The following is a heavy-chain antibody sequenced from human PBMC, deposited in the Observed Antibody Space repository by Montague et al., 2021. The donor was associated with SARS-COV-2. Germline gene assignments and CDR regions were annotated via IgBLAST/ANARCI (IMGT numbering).Heavy chain of an antibody. V-gene: IGHV4-4*07. CDR3: ATGDHAFDF. Sequence: SETLSLTCTVSGGSISSWHWNWIRQPRGKGLEFIGRINPSGNTNYSPSLKSRVTISLDTSKNELSLRLTSMTAADTAVYYCATGDHAFDFWGQGTLVTVSS. J-gene: IGHJ4*02. CDR1: GGSISSWH. D-gene: IGHD2-21*01. CDR2: INPSGNT.